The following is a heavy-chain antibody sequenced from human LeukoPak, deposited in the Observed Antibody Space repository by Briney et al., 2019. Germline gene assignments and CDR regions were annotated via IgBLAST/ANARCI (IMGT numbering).Heavy chain of an antibody. CDR1: GGSISIYY. V-gene: IGHV4-59*08. Sequence: TSETLSLTCTVSGGSISIYYWSWIRQPPGKGLEWIGYIYYSGSTNYNPSLKSRVTISVDTSKNQFSLKLSSVTAADTAVYYCARWRGNYYYYGMDVWGQGTTVTVSS. CDR2: IYYSGST. D-gene: IGHD3-3*01. CDR3: ARWRGNYYYYGMDV. J-gene: IGHJ6*02.